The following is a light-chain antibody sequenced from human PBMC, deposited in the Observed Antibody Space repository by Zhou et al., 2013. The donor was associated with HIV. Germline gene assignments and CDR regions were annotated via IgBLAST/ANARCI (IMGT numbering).Light chain of an antibody. CDR3: QQYGSSPT. Sequence: EVVLTQSPATLSLSPGERATLSCRASQYVSTYLAWYQQKPGQAPRLLIYGASSRATGIPDRFSGSGSGTDFTLTISRLEPEDFAVYYCQQYGSSPTFGQGTKLEIK. CDR1: QYVSTY. J-gene: IGKJ2*01. CDR2: GAS. V-gene: IGKV3-20*01.